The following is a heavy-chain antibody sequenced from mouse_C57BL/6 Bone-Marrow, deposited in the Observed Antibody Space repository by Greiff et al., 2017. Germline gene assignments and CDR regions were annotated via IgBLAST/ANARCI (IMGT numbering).Heavy chain of an antibody. Sequence: QVQLKESGAELVRPGTSVKVSCKASGYAFTNYLIEWVKQRPGQGLEWIGVINPGCGGTNYNEKFKGKATLTADKSSSTAYMQLSSLTSEDSAVYFCERAGVTTVAWYFDVWGTGTTVTVSS. CDR2: INPGCGGT. J-gene: IGHJ1*03. V-gene: IGHV1-54*01. D-gene: IGHD1-1*01. CDR3: ERAGVTTVAWYFDV. CDR1: GYAFTNYL.